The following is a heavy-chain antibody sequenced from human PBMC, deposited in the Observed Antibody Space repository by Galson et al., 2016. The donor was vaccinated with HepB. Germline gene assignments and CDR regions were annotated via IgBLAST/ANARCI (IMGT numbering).Heavy chain of an antibody. D-gene: IGHD1-26*01. V-gene: IGHV4-59*13. CDR3: ARDQHGSYMAY. CDR2: SQHTGNT. Sequence: LRLSCAASGFTFSSYAMSWIRQPPGKGLEWIGFSQHTGNTNSNPSLKSRVTISVDTSKNQFSLKMTSVTAADTAIYYCARDQHGSYMAYWGLGTLVTVSS. J-gene: IGHJ4*02. CDR1: GFTFSSYA.